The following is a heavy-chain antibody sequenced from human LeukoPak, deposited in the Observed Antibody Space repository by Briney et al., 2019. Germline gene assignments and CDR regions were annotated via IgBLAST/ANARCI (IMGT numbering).Heavy chain of an antibody. CDR3: ARERYYYGSGSYGYYYYYMDV. Sequence: SVKVSCKASGGTFSSYAISWVRQAPGQGLEWMGRIIPIFGTANYAQKFQGRVTITTDESTSTAYMELSRLRSDDTAVYYCARERYYYGSGSYGYYYYYMDVWGKGTTVTVSS. J-gene: IGHJ6*03. D-gene: IGHD3-10*01. CDR1: GGTFSSYA. V-gene: IGHV1-69*05. CDR2: IIPIFGTA.